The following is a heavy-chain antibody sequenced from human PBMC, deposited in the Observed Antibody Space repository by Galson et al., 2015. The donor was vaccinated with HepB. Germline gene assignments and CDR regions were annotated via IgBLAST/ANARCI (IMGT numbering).Heavy chain of an antibody. J-gene: IGHJ6*03. CDR2: INHSGST. D-gene: IGHD2-2*02. Sequence: SETLSLTCAVYGGSFSGYYWSWIRQPPGKGLEWIGEINHSGSTNYNPSLKSRVTISVDTSKNQFSLKLSSVTAADTAVYYCARVVYCSSTSCYRGEAGYYYYYMDVWGKGTTVTVSS. CDR3: ARVVYCSSTSCYRGEAGYYYYYMDV. CDR1: GGSFSGYY. V-gene: IGHV4-34*01.